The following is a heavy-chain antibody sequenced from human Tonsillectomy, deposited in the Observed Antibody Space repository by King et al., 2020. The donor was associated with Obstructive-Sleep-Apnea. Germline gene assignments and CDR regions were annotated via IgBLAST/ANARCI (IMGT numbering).Heavy chain of an antibody. CDR2: ISWNSGSI. CDR3: AKDKDSSGWYADY. CDR1: GFTFDDYA. V-gene: IGHV3-9*01. D-gene: IGHD6-19*01. J-gene: IGHJ4*02. Sequence: QLVQSGGGLVQPGRSLRLSCVASGFTFDDYAMHWVRQAPGKGLEWVSGISWNSGSIGYVDSVKGRFTISRDNVKKSLYLQMNSLRVADTALYYCAKDKDSSGWYADYWGQGTLVTVSS.